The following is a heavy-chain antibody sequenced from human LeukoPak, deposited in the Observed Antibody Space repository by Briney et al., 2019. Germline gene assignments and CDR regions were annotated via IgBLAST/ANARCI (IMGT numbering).Heavy chain of an antibody. CDR3: ARVSYSSSDYFDY. J-gene: IGHJ4*02. Sequence: GGSLRLSCAASGFTFSDYYMSWIRQAPGKGLEWVSNIGSSGTHIYYADSVKGRFTTSRDNAKNSLSLQINSLRADDTAVYYCARVSYSSSDYFDYWGQGTLVTVAS. D-gene: IGHD6-6*01. V-gene: IGHV3-11*01. CDR2: IGSSGTHI. CDR1: GFTFSDYY.